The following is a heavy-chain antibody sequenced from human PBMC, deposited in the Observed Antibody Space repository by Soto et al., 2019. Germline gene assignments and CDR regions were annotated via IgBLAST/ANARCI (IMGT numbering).Heavy chain of an antibody. CDR1: AFTFDDYA. Sequence: DGSLRLPCAPSAFTFDDYAPHWLRQSPSKGLECVSGFSWCSGSIGYAASAKGRFTISRHNAKNSLHLQRNSPSAAATLSYSCAKEWGARTDYHYYSCEVWGRGTTVT. V-gene: IGHV3-9*01. D-gene: IGHD3-16*01. CDR3: AKEWGARTDYHYYSCEV. CDR2: FSWCSGSI. J-gene: IGHJ6*02.